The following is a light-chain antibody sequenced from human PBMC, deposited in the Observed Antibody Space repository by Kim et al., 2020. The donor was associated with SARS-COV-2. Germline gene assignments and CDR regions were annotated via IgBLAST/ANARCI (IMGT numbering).Light chain of an antibody. CDR3: QNYDDYSYT. Sequence: DIQMTQSPPTLSAFVGDRVTITCRASQSISDWLAWYQHKPGKAPNLLIYKASHLQSGVPSIFSGSGSGTEFTLTIDSLQPEDFATYYCQNYDDYSYTFGQGTKLEI. V-gene: IGKV1-5*03. CDR2: KAS. CDR1: QSISDW. J-gene: IGKJ2*01.